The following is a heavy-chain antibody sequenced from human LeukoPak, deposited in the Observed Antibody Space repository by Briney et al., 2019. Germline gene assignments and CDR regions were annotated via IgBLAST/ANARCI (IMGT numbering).Heavy chain of an antibody. CDR2: IIPIFVTA. D-gene: IGHD3-10*01. Sequence: SVNVSCKASGGTFSSYAISWVRQAPGQVLEWMGRIIPIFVTANYAQKVQGRGTITTDESTRTAYMELSSLRSEDTAVYYCARDLSFYGSGSEYYFDYWGQGALVTVSS. J-gene: IGHJ4*02. CDR3: ARDLSFYGSGSEYYFDY. V-gene: IGHV1-69*05. CDR1: GGTFSSYA.